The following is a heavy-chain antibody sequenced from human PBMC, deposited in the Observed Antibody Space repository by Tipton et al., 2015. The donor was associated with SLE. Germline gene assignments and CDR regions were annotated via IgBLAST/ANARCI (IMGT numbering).Heavy chain of an antibody. V-gene: IGHV4-59*08. CDR3: ARQRLRLLSPLDA. CDR1: GGSISGYH. Sequence: TLSLTCTVSGGSISGYHWSWLRQPPGKGLEWIACVCNSVSTNYDPSLKSRGTISVDTSKNHFSLELTSVTAADTAVYYCARQRLRLLSPLDAWGQGTTVTVS. CDR2: VCNSVST. D-gene: IGHD3-10*01. J-gene: IGHJ6*02.